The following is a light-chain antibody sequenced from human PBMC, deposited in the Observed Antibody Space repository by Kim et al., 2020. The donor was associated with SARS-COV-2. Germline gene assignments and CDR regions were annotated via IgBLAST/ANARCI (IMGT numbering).Light chain of an antibody. Sequence: GKTVTISCTRTSGSIASHYVQWYQQRPGRSPTTVIYEDNQRPSGVPDRFSGSIDSSSNSASLTISGLQPEDEADYYCQSYDSSDVIFGGGTKLTVL. CDR1: SGSIASHY. J-gene: IGLJ2*01. V-gene: IGLV6-57*01. CDR2: EDN. CDR3: QSYDSSDVI.